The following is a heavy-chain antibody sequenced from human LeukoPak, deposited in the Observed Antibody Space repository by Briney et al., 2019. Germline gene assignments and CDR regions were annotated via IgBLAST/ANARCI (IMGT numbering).Heavy chain of an antibody. V-gene: IGHV3-7*01. CDR1: GFTFSGHW. J-gene: IGHJ4*02. CDR3: ARDWQWLVY. D-gene: IGHD6-19*01. CDR2: TNEDGNKR. Sequence: PGGSLRLSCVASGFTFSGHWMSWVRQAPGKGLEWVANTNEDGNKRYYVDSVEGRFTISRDNAKNSLYLQMNSLRAEDTAVYYCARDWQWLVYWGQGTLVTVSS.